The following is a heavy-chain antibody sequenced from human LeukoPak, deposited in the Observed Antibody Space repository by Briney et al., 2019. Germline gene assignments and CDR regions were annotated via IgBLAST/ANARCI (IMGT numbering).Heavy chain of an antibody. V-gene: IGHV3-30-3*01. CDR3: ARGKEYYDILTGPDY. D-gene: IGHD3-9*01. J-gene: IGHJ4*02. Sequence: GGSLRLSCAASGFTFSSYAMHWVRQAPGKGLEWVAVISYDGSNKYYADSVKGRFTISRDNSKNTLYLQMNSQRAEDTAVYYCARGKEYYDILTGPDYWGQGTLVTVSS. CDR1: GFTFSSYA. CDR2: ISYDGSNK.